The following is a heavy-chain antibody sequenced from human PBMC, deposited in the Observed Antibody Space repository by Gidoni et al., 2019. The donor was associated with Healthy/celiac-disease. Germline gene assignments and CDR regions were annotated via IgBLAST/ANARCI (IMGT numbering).Heavy chain of an antibody. V-gene: IGHV3-9*01. J-gene: IGHJ4*02. CDR2: ISWNSGSI. Sequence: EVQLVESGGGLVQPGRSLRLSCAASGFTFDDYAMHWVRQAPGKGLGWVSGISWNSGSIGYADSVKGRFTISRGNAKNSLYLQMNSLRAEDTALYYCAKDSSGWYEWDYWGQGTLVTVSS. CDR1: GFTFDDYA. D-gene: IGHD6-19*01. CDR3: AKDSSGWYEWDY.